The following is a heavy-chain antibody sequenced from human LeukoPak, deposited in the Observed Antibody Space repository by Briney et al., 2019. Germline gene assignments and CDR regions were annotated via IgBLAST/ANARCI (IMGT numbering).Heavy chain of an antibody. D-gene: IGHD3-22*01. V-gene: IGHV3-23*01. Sequence: QPGASLRLSCAASGFTFSSYAMSWVRQAPGKGLEWVSAISGSGGSTYYADSVKGRFTISRDNSKNTLYLQMNSLRAEDTAVYYCAKMGPNYYDSSGYSWLDPWGQGTLVTVSS. CDR2: ISGSGGST. CDR1: GFTFSSYA. CDR3: AKMGPNYYDSSGYSWLDP. J-gene: IGHJ5*02.